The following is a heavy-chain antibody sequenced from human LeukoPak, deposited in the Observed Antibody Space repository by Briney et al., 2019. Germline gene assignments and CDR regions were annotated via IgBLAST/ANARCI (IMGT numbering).Heavy chain of an antibody. J-gene: IGHJ6*03. CDR2: IIPIFGTA. D-gene: IGHD1-7*01. CDR1: GGTFSSYA. CDR3: ARTVSPRTLDYYMDV. V-gene: IGHV1-69*05. Sequence: SVKVSCKASGGTFSSYAISWVRQAPGQGLGWMGGIIPIFGTANYAQKFQGRVTITTDESTSTAYMELSSLRSEDTAVYYCARTVSPRTLDYYMDVWGQGTTVTVSS.